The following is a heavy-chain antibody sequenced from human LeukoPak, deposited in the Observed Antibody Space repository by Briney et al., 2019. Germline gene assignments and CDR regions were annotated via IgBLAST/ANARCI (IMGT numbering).Heavy chain of an antibody. CDR1: GGSISNYY. J-gene: IGHJ4*02. D-gene: IGHD2-2*01. CDR3: ARAPTASYQLLWVPLYYFDY. CDR2: IYDSGST. V-gene: IGHV4-59*01. Sequence: SETLSLTCTVSGGSISNYYWSWIRQPPGKGLEWIGYIYDSGSTNYNPSLKSRVTISVDTSKNKFSLKLSSVTAADTAVYYCARAPTASYQLLWVPLYYFDYWGQGTLVTVSS.